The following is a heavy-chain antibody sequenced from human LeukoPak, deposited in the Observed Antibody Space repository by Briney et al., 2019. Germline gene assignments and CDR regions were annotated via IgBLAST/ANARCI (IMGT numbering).Heavy chain of an antibody. Sequence: VSVKASCKAAGYTVTAYYMHWGRRAPGHRLEWMGWISTNRSGTNYAQKVQGRVTMTRNTSISTAYMEISRLTADDTAVYYWARVPNTAVAAPGINAFDNWGQGTMVTVSS. CDR2: ISTNRSGT. D-gene: IGHD6-19*01. J-gene: IGHJ3*02. CDR3: ARVPNTAVAAPGINAFDN. V-gene: IGHV1-2*02. CDR1: GYTVTAYY.